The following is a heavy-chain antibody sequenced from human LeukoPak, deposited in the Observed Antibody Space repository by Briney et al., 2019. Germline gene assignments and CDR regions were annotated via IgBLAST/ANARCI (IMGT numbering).Heavy chain of an antibody. V-gene: IGHV1-18*01. CDR1: GYTFTSYG. D-gene: IGHD2-15*01. CDR2: ISAYNGDT. J-gene: IGHJ4*02. CDR3: ARADCSGGNCYRYFDY. Sequence: ASVKVSCKASGYTFTSYGISWVRQAPGQGLEWMGWISAYNGDTNYAQNLQGRVNMTTDTSTSTAYMELRSLRSDDTAVYYCARADCSGGNCYRYFDYWGQGTLVTVSS.